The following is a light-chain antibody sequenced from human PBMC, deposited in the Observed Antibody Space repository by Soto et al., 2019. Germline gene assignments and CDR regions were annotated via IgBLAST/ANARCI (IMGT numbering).Light chain of an antibody. CDR3: QQYNNWPRT. CDR2: GAS. Sequence: EIVMTQSPATLSVSPGERATLSCRASQSVSSNLAWYQQKPGQAPTLLIYGASTWATGIPARFSGSGSGTEFTLTISSLQSEDLAVYYCQQYNNWPRTLGQGTKVEIK. J-gene: IGKJ1*01. V-gene: IGKV3-15*01. CDR1: QSVSSN.